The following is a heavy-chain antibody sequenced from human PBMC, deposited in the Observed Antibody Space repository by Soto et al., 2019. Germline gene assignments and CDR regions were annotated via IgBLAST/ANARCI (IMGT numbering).Heavy chain of an antibody. CDR3: ARDRVVDAGLFYP. V-gene: IGHV1-18*01. CDR1: GYTFGRYG. J-gene: IGHJ5*02. Sequence: SVKVSCKSSGYTFGRYGMTWVRQAPGQGLEWMGWISAYNGNTDYAQKFQGRVTLTTDTSTDTAYMELRSLRSDDTAVYYCARDRVVDAGLFYPWGQGTPVTVS. D-gene: IGHD3-3*01. CDR2: ISAYNGNT.